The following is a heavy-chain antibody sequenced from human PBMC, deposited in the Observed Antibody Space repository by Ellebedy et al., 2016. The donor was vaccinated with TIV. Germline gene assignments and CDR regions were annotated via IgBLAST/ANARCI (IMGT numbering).Heavy chain of an antibody. CDR2: VNHRGST. J-gene: IGHJ2*01. CDR3: ARGHFQDVGLDHWYFDL. V-gene: IGHV4-34*01. CDR1: GGSFSGHS. Sequence: SETLSLTCAVNGGSFSGHSWSWIRQPPGKGLEWIGEVNHRGSTSYNRSLRSRVTISIDTSNYQFSLRLSAVTAADTAVYYCARGHFQDVGLDHWYFDLWGRGTLVTVSS.